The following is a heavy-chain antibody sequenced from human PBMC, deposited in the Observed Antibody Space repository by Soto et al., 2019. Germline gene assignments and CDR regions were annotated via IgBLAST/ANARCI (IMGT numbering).Heavy chain of an antibody. CDR3: SRFIMVGGWFDPNYYHGMDV. CDR1: GYTFSNYG. Sequence: QVQLVQSGAAVKKPGASVTVSCKTSGYTFSNYGINWVRQAPGQGLEWMGWISGYNGNTNYAHTVQGRVPMTSDTSTGTVYMELRSLKSDDTAIYYCSRFIMVGGWFDPNYYHGMDVWGQGTTVTVSS. J-gene: IGHJ6*02. V-gene: IGHV1-18*01. D-gene: IGHD6-19*01. CDR2: ISGYNGNT.